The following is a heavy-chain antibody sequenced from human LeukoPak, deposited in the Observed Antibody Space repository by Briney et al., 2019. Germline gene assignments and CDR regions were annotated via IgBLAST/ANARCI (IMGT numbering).Heavy chain of an antibody. V-gene: IGHV3-53*04. CDR3: ARVNGGGFDH. Sequence: GGPLRLSFAASGFTVSSNYMSWVRQAPGKGLEWVSVIYSGGRTYYADSVKGRFTISSHNSKNTLYLQMNSLRAEDTAVYYCARVNGGGFDHWGQGTLVTVSA. CDR2: IYSGGRT. J-gene: IGHJ4*02. D-gene: IGHD3-10*01. CDR1: GFTVSSNY.